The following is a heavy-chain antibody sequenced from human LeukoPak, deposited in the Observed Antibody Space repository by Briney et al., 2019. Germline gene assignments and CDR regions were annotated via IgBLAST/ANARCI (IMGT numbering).Heavy chain of an antibody. V-gene: IGHV3-23*01. CDR2: ISGSGGST. Sequence: GGSLRLSCAASRFTFSSYAMSWVRQAPGKGLEWVSAISGSGGSTYYADSVKGRFTISRDNSKNTLYLQMNSLRAEDTAVYYCARHVRENINGEIDYWGQGTLVTVSS. J-gene: IGHJ4*02. CDR1: RFTFSSYA. D-gene: IGHD2-8*01. CDR3: ARHVRENINGEIDY.